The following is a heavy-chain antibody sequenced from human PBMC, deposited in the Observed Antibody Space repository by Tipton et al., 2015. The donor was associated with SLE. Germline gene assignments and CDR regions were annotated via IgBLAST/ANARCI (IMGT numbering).Heavy chain of an antibody. J-gene: IGHJ4*02. D-gene: IGHD6-19*01. CDR3: ARGPGGSGWSHYFDY. CDR2: IYSSGST. CDR1: GGSISSGGYF. Sequence: GLVKPSQTLSLTCTVSGGSISSGGYFWSWIRQYPGKGLEWMGYIYSSGSTFYNPSLKSRLTISLDTSENQFSLRLNSVTAADTAVYYCARGPGGSGWSHYFDYWGQGTLVTVSS. V-gene: IGHV4-31*03.